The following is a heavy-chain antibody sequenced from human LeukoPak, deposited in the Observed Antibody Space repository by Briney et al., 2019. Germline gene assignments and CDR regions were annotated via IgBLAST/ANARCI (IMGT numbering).Heavy chain of an antibody. CDR3: ASGINGFDY. D-gene: IGHD2-8*01. V-gene: IGHV1-2*02. CDR2: INPNSGGT. Sequence: GASVKVSCKASGYTFTSYGISWVRQAPGQGLEWMGWINPNSGGTNYAQKFQGRVTMTRDTSISTAYMELSRLRSDDTAMYYCASGINGFDYWGQGTLVTVSS. J-gene: IGHJ4*02. CDR1: GYTFTSYG.